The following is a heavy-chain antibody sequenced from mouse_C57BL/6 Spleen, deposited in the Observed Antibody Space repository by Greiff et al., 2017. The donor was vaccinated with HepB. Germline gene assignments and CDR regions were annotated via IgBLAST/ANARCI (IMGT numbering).Heavy chain of an antibody. CDR1: GYTFTDHT. J-gene: IGHJ3*01. CDR3: ARSKPPAYLGSWFAY. V-gene: IGHV1-78*01. Sequence: VQLQQSDAELVKPGASVKISCKVSGYTFTDHTIHWMKQRPEQGLEWIGYIYPRDGSTKHNEKFKGKATLTADKSSSKAYMQLNSLTSEDSAVYFCARSKPPAYLGSWFAYWGQGTLVTVSA. CDR2: IYPRDGST. D-gene: IGHD2-10*01.